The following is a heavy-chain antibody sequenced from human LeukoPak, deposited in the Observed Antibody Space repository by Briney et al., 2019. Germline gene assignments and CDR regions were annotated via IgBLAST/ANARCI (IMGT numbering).Heavy chain of an antibody. CDR2: IYYSGST. CDR3: ARGVYIAAAQYAY. J-gene: IGHJ4*02. V-gene: IGHV4-59*01. CDR1: GGSISSYY. D-gene: IGHD6-13*01. Sequence: SETLSLTCTVSGGSISSYYWSWIRQPPGKGLEWIGYIYYSGSTNYNPSLKSRVTISVDTSKNQLSLKLSSVTAADTAVYYCARGVYIAAAQYAYWGQGTLVTVS.